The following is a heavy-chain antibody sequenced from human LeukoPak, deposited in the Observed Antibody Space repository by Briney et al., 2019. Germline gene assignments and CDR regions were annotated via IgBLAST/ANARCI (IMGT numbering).Heavy chain of an antibody. V-gene: IGHV1-2*02. D-gene: IGHD2-15*01. CDR3: ARDPGLHCSGGSCYSASYYMDV. CDR1: GYTFTGYY. Sequence: ASVKVSCKASGYTFTGYYMHWVRQAPGQGLEWMGWINPNSGGTNYAQKFQGRVTMTRDMSTSTVYMELSSLRSEDTAVYYCARDPGLHCSGGSCYSASYYMDVWGKGTTVTVSS. J-gene: IGHJ6*03. CDR2: INPNSGGT.